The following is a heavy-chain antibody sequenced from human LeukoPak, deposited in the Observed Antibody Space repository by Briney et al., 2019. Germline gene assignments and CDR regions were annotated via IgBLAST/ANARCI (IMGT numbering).Heavy chain of an antibody. CDR1: GFTFSAFA. D-gene: IGHD3-10*01. J-gene: IGHJ3*02. CDR3: AKGALYGSGSYYSAFDI. Sequence: TGGSLRLSCAASGFTFSAFAMTWARQAPGKGLEWVSTIRSTGASTYYADSVKGRFTISRDNSKNTLYLQMNILTAKDTAVYYCAKGALYGSGSYYSAFDIWGQGTMVTVSS. V-gene: IGHV3-23*01. CDR2: IRSTGAST.